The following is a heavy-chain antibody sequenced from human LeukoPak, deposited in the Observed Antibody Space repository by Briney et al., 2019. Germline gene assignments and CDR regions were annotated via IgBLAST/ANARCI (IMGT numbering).Heavy chain of an antibody. CDR2: INWNGVST. Sequence: GGSLRLSCAASGFTFDDYGMSWVRQAPGKGLEWVSDINWNGVSTHYADSVKGRFTISRDNAKNSLYLQMNSLRAEDTAVYYCACLTTADAFDIWGQGTMVTVSS. V-gene: IGHV3-20*04. D-gene: IGHD3-22*01. CDR3: ACLTTADAFDI. J-gene: IGHJ3*02. CDR1: GFTFDDYG.